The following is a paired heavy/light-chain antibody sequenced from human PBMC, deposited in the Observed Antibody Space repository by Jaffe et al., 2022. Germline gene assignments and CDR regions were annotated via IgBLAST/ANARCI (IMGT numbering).Light chain of an antibody. V-gene: IGKV3-20*01. CDR1: QSVSSSY. CDR2: GAS. CDR3: QQYGSSPPVYT. J-gene: IGKJ2*01. Sequence: EIVLTQSPGTLSLSPGERATLSCRASQSVSSSYLAWYQQKPGQAPRLLIYGASTRATGIPDRFSGSGSGTDFTLTISRLEPEDFAVYYCQQYGSSPPVYTFGQGTKLEIK.
Heavy chain of an antibody. CDR1: GYSITSGYY. Sequence: QVQLQESGPGLVKPSETLSLTCAVSGYSITSGYYWGWIRQPPGKGLEWIGSIYHSGNTYYNPSLKSRVTISVDTSKNQFSLKLSSVTAADTAVYYCARGPSIAVAVTYYFDYWGQGTLVTVSS. CDR2: IYHSGNT. CDR3: ARGPSIAVAVTYYFDY. V-gene: IGHV4-38-2*01. D-gene: IGHD6-19*01. J-gene: IGHJ4*02.